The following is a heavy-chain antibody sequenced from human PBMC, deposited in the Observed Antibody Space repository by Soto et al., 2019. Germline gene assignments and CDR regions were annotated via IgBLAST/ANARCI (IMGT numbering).Heavy chain of an antibody. CDR3: ARDLSGPLDY. CDR2: TRHDGTNK. J-gene: IGHJ4*02. Sequence: LRLSCATSGFTFSNYGMHWVRLASGKGLEWVAVTRHDGTNKYYADSVKGRCTISRDNSKNTVHLQMNSLRGEDTAVYYCARDLSGPLDYWGQGTLVTVSS. CDR1: GFTFSNYG. V-gene: IGHV3-33*01.